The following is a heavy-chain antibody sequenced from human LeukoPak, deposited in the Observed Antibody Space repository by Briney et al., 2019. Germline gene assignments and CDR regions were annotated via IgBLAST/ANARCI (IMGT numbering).Heavy chain of an antibody. D-gene: IGHD3-16*02. Sequence: GGSLRLSCAASGFTFSDYYMSWLRQAPGKGLEWVSYISSSGSTIHYADSVKGRLTISRDNAKNSLYLQMNSLRAEDTAVYYCARDYFTFGGVIVAYWGQGTLVTVSS. V-gene: IGHV3-11*04. CDR1: GFTFSDYY. CDR2: ISSSGSTI. CDR3: ARDYFTFGGVIVAY. J-gene: IGHJ4*02.